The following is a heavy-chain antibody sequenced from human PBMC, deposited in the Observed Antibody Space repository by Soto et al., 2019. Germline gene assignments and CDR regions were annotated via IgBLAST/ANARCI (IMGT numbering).Heavy chain of an antibody. Sequence: ASVKVSCKASGYTFTGYYMHWVRQAPGQGLEWMGWMNPNSGNTGYAQKFQGRVAMTRNTSISTAYMELSSLRSEDTAVYYCARGQTGRSLSHNYYYGMDVWGQGTTVTVSS. D-gene: IGHD1-26*01. J-gene: IGHJ6*02. CDR3: ARGQTGRSLSHNYYYGMDV. CDR1: GYTFTGYY. V-gene: IGHV1-8*02. CDR2: MNPNSGNT.